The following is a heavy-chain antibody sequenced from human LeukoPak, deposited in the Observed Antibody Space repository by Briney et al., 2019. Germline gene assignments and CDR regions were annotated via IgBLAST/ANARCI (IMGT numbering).Heavy chain of an antibody. V-gene: IGHV3-30*03. Sequence: GGSLRLSCAASGFTFSSYGMHWVRQAPGKGLEWVAVISYDGSNKYYADSVKGRFTISRDNSKNTLYLQMNSLKTEDTAVYCCTTDRGVGATQTSYFDYWGQGTLVTVSS. CDR1: GFTFSSYG. J-gene: IGHJ4*02. CDR2: ISYDGSNK. D-gene: IGHD1-26*01. CDR3: TTDRGVGATQTSYFDY.